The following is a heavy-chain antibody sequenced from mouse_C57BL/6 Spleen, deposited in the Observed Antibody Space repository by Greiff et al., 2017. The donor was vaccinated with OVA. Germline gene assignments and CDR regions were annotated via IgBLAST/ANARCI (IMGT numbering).Heavy chain of an antibody. V-gene: IGHV5-17*01. J-gene: IGHJ2*01. CDR1: GFTFSDYG. Sequence: VQLKESGGGLVKPGGSLKLSCAASGFTFSDYGMHWVRQAPEKGLEWVAYISSGSSTIYYADTVKGRFTISRDNAKNTLFLQMTSLRSEDTAMYDCANHYYGTPFDDWGQGTTLTVSS. CDR2: ISSGSSTI. D-gene: IGHD1-1*01. CDR3: ANHYYGTPFDD.